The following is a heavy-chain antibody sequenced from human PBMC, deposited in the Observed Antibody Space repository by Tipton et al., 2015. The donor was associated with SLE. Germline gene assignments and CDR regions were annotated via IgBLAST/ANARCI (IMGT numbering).Heavy chain of an antibody. CDR1: GFTLRTFA. Sequence: SLRLSCAASGFTLRTFAMHWVRQAPGKGLEWVATISYDGKTQHYADFVRGRFTISRDNSKNTLYLQMNSLGAEDTAVYYCARPLVFLEYFEHWGQGTLVTVSS. J-gene: IGHJ1*01. CDR3: ARPLVFLEYFEH. V-gene: IGHV3-30*14. CDR2: ISYDGKTQ.